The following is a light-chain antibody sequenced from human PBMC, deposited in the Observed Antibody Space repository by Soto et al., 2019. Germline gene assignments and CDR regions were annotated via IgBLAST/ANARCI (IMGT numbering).Light chain of an antibody. V-gene: IGLV1-44*01. CDR2: ARI. J-gene: IGLJ1*01. Sequence: QSVLTQPPSASGTPGQRVTISCSGRRSNVGTNLVNWYQQLPGTAPKLLIYARIQRPSGVPDRFSGSTSGTSASLAISGLQSEDEADYYCAVWDDGLNAYVFGTGTKVTVL. CDR3: AVWDDGLNAYV. CDR1: RSNVGTNL.